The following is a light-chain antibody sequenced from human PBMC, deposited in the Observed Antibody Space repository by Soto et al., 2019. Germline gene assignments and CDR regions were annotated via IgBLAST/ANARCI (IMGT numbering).Light chain of an antibody. CDR1: QSVSSW. J-gene: IGKJ1*01. CDR2: TAS. V-gene: IGKV1-5*03. Sequence: DIQMTQSPSILSASVGDRVTITCRASQSVSSWLAWYQQKPGKAPTLLIHTASTLQSGVPSRFSGSGSGTDFTLIISSLQPDDFATYFCQQYNTYRTFGQGTKV. CDR3: QQYNTYRT.